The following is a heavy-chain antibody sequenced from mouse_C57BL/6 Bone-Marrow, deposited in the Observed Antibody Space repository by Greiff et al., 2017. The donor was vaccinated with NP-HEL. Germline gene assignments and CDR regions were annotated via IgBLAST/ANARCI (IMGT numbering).Heavy chain of an antibody. Sequence: VKLMESGAELVRPGASVKLSCKASGYTFTDYYINWVKQRPGQGLEWIARIYPGSGNTYYNEKFKGKATLTAEKSSSTAYMQLSSLTSEDSAVYFCAKGTTVVAFDYWGQGTTLTVSS. CDR3: AKGTTVVAFDY. V-gene: IGHV1-76*01. CDR2: IYPGSGNT. J-gene: IGHJ2*01. D-gene: IGHD1-1*01. CDR1: GYTFTDYY.